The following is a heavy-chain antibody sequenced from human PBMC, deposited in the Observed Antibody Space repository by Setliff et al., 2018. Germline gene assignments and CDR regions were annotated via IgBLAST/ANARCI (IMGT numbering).Heavy chain of an antibody. CDR3: ARAVDSSGYFPYWYFDL. Sequence: SETLSLTCTVSGGSISSSSYYWGWIRQPPGKGLEWLGSVYFSGYTYYNPSLSGRVTMSVDTSKKQFSLNLTSVTAADTAVYFCARAVDSSGYFPYWYFDLWGRGALVTVSS. CDR1: GGSISSSSYY. CDR2: VYFSGYT. D-gene: IGHD3-22*01. V-gene: IGHV4-39*07. J-gene: IGHJ2*01.